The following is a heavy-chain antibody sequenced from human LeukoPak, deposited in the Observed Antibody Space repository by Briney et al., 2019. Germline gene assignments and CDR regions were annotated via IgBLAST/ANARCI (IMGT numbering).Heavy chain of an antibody. Sequence: ASVKVSCKASGYTFTDYYIHWERQAPGQGLEWMGIINPGGGSTSYAQKFQGRVTMTSDMSTSTVYMELSSLRSEHTAVYYCARDLGIVVVPAAIRRKSNWFDPWGQGTLVTVSS. V-gene: IGHV1-46*01. CDR1: GYTFTDYY. CDR2: INPGGGST. CDR3: ARDLGIVVVPAAIRRKSNWFDP. J-gene: IGHJ5*02. D-gene: IGHD2-2*02.